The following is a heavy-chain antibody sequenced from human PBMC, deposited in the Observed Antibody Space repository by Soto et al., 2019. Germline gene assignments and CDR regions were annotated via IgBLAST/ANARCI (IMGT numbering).Heavy chain of an antibody. J-gene: IGHJ4*02. V-gene: IGHV3-23*01. Sequence: PGGSLRLSFAASGFNFSSFAMSWVRQAPGKGLGWVSSISWSGGSTYSAASVKVRFTISIDNSKKTLYLQMSSLRADDTAVYYCARGFSAAYRSPPDXWGQGSTVTVSX. CDR1: GFNFSSFA. CDR3: ARGFSAAYRSPPDX. D-gene: IGHD2-15*01. CDR2: ISWSGGST.